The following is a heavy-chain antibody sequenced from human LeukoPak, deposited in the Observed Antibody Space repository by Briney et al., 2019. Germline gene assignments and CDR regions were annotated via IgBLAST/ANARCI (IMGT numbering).Heavy chain of an antibody. V-gene: IGHV3-23*01. CDR1: GITFSSYS. J-gene: IGHJ3*02. CDR2: ISFSGTTT. CDR3: AKKGAFDI. Sequence: GGSLRLSCAASGITFSSYSMSWVRQAPGKGLEWVSSISFSGTTTYYADSVKGRFTVSRDNSKNTLYLQMDGLRAEDTAVYYCAKKGAFDIWGQGTMVTVSS.